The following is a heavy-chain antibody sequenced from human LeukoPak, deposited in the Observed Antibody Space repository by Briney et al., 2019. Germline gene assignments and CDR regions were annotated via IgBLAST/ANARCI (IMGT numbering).Heavy chain of an antibody. CDR1: GFTFGSYG. D-gene: IGHD3-3*01. V-gene: IGHV3-30*02. CDR3: AKDGPFGVVDKRNWFDP. Sequence: GGSLRLSCAASGFTFGSYGMHWVRQAPGKGLEWVACIRYDGSNKYYADSVKGRFTISRDNSKNTLYLQMNSLRAEDTAVYYCAKDGPFGVVDKRNWFDPWGQGTLVTVSS. CDR2: IRYDGSNK. J-gene: IGHJ5*02.